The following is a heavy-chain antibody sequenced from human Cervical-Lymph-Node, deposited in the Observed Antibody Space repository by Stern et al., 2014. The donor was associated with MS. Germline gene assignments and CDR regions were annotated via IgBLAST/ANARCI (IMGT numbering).Heavy chain of an antibody. D-gene: IGHD2-2*01. Sequence: VQLVQSGGGLVQPGGSLRLSCAASGFTFSYHAMTWVRQAPGQGLERSSAINTAGTTYYADAVKGRFPISRDNSKNTLYLQINSLRAEDTAVYYCAKRRVLNRGKPLVPPPDWYFDVWGRGTLVTVSS. J-gene: IGHJ2*01. CDR2: INTAGTT. CDR3: AKRRVLNRGKPLVPPPDWYFDV. CDR1: GFTFSYHA. V-gene: IGHV3-23*04.